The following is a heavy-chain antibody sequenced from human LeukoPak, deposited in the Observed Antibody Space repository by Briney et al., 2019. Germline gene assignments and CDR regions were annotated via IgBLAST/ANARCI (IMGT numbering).Heavy chain of an antibody. CDR2: IYSSGST. CDR3: ARGLTTTVFDY. Sequence: SQTLSLTCAVSGGSISNYYWGWIRQPAGKGLEWIGRIYSSGSTTYNPSLRSRVTMTADTSKNQFSLRLSSVTAADTAVYYCARGLTTTVFDYWDQGTLVTVSS. CDR1: GGSISNYY. J-gene: IGHJ4*02. D-gene: IGHD1-26*01. V-gene: IGHV4-4*07.